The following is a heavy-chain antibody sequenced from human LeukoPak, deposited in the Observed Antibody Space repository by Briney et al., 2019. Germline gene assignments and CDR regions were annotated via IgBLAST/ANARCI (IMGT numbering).Heavy chain of an antibody. CDR2: ISSSSSYT. CDR1: GFTFSDYY. J-gene: IGHJ4*02. D-gene: IGHD1-26*01. V-gene: IGHV3-11*05. Sequence: GGSLRLSCAASGFTFSDYYMSCIRQAPGKGLEWVSYISSSSSYTNYADSVKGRFTISRDNAKNSLYLQMNSLRAEDTAVYYCARDRDRVVGATEIDYWGRGTLVTVSS. CDR3: ARDRDRVVGATEIDY.